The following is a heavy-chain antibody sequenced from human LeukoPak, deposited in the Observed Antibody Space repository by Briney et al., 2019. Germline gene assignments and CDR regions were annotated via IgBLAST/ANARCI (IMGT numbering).Heavy chain of an antibody. D-gene: IGHD3-10*01. V-gene: IGHV3-23*01. CDR2: ISGSGGST. CDR1: GFTFSSYA. J-gene: IGHJ4*02. Sequence: PGGSLRLSCAASGFTFSSYAMSWVRQAPGKGLEWVSAISGSGGSTYYADSVKGRFTISRDNSKNTLYLQMNSLRAEDTAVYYCANDPRLLWFGELLEYYFDYWGQGTLVTVSS. CDR3: ANDPRLLWFGELLEYYFDY.